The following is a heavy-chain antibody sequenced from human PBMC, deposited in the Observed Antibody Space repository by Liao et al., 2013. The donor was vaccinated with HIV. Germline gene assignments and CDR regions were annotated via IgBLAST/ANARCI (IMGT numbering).Heavy chain of an antibody. J-gene: IGHJ3*02. V-gene: IGHV4-4*07. Sequence: QVQLQESGPGLVRPSETLSLTCTVSGGSISDYYWSWIRQPAAKGLEWIGRLSSNGNTKYNPALQSRVTMSVDTSKNQISLTLNSVTTADTALYYCAREIRDGYSPTSFDIWGRGTMVTVSS. CDR3: AREIRDGYSPTSFDI. CDR2: LSSNGNT. CDR1: GGSISDYY. D-gene: IGHD5-24*01.